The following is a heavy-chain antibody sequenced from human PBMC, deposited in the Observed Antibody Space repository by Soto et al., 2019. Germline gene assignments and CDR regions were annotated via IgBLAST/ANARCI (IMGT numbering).Heavy chain of an antibody. J-gene: IGHJ6*02. V-gene: IGHV1-69*14. CDR2: IIPIFGTA. CDR1: GGTFSSYA. Sequence: QVQLVQSGAEVKKPASSVKVSCKASGGTFSSYAISWVRQAPGQGLEWMGGIIPIFGTADYAQKFQGRVTITADKSTSTAYMDLRSLRSEDTAVYYCATHWTGVPRYYYGMDVWGQGTTVTVSS. D-gene: IGHD2-8*02. CDR3: ATHWTGVPRYYYGMDV.